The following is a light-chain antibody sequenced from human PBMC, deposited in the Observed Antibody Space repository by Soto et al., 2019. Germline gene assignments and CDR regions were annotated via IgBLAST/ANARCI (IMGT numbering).Light chain of an antibody. Sequence: DIQMTQSPSSLSASVEDRVTITCRASQSISNLLNWYQQKPGKAPKLLIYAASSLQSGVPSRFSGSGSGTDFTLTISSLQPEDFATYYCQRSYTFGQGTKLEI. CDR3: QRSYT. J-gene: IGKJ2*01. CDR1: QSISNL. CDR2: AAS. V-gene: IGKV1-39*01.